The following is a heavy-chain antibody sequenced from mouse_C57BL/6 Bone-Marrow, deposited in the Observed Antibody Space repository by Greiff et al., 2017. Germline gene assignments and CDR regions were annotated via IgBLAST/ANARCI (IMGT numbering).Heavy chain of an antibody. CDR2: FYPGGGSI. CDR3: ARPNEDDRPYAMDY. Sequence: VQLQQSGAELVKPGASVKLSCKASGYTFTEYTIHWVKQRSGQGLEWIGWFYPGGGSIKYNEKFKDKDTFTANKSSSTDYMELSRLTSEDAAVYFCARPNEDDRPYAMDYWGQGTSVTVSS. V-gene: IGHV1-62-2*01. CDR1: GYTFTEYT. J-gene: IGHJ4*01.